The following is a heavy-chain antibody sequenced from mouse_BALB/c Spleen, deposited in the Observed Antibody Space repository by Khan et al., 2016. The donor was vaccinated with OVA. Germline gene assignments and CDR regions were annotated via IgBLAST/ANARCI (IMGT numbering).Heavy chain of an antibody. CDR1: GSTFSSFG. Sequence: EVELVESGGGLVQPGGSRKLACAASGSTFSSFGMHWVRQAPEKGLEWVAYISSDSITLYYADTVKGRFTISRDNPRNTLFLQMTSLRSEDMAMYYCARGTWAWFAYWGQGTLVTVSA. J-gene: IGHJ3*01. D-gene: IGHD2-14*01. V-gene: IGHV5-17*02. CDR2: ISSDSITL. CDR3: ARGTWAWFAY.